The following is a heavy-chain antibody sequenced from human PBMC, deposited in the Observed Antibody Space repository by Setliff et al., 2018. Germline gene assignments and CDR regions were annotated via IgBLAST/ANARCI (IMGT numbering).Heavy chain of an antibody. CDR2: ISPYNGDT. D-gene: IGHD1-1*01. Sequence: ASVKVSCKASGYGFTSYGISWVRQAPGQGLEWMGWISPYNGDTSYTQKLQDRVTMTTDISTSTAFMELRSLTSDDTAISYCARDTYNPNWYGDRAFEYWGQGTLVSVSS. CDR1: GYGFTSYG. CDR3: ARDTYNPNWYGDRAFEY. J-gene: IGHJ4*02. V-gene: IGHV1-18*01.